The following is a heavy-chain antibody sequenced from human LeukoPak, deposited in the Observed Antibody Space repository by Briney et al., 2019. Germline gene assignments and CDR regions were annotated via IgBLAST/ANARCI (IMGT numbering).Heavy chain of an antibody. CDR1: GGSISSSSYY. CDR3: ARKQWLVRGYFDY. J-gene: IGHJ4*02. CDR2: IYYSGST. V-gene: IGHV4-39*07. Sequence: SETLSLTCTVSGGSISSSSYYWGWIRQPPGKGLEWSGSIYYSGSTYYNPSLKSRVTISVDTSKNQFSLKLSSVTAADTAGYYCARKQWLVRGYFDYWGQGTLVTVSS. D-gene: IGHD6-19*01.